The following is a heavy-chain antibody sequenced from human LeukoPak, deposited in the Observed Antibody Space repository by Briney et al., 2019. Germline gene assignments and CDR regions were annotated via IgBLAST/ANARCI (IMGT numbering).Heavy chain of an antibody. D-gene: IGHD2-15*01. CDR3: ARLLSGSYYFDY. V-gene: IGHV3-21*01. Sequence: GGSLRLSCAASGFTFSTYNMNWVRQAPGKGLEWVSSISSSRNYIFYADSVKGRFTISRDNAKNSLYLQMNSLRVEDTAVYYYARLLSGSYYFDYWGQGTLVTVSS. CDR2: ISSSRNYI. J-gene: IGHJ4*02. CDR1: GFTFSTYN.